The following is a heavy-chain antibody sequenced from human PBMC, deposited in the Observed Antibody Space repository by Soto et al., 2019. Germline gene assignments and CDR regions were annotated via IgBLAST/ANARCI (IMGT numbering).Heavy chain of an antibody. CDR2: INHSGST. CDR1: GGSFSGYY. CDR3: ARGWGYCSGGSCYKDYYYYMDV. Sequence: QVQLQQWGAGLLKPSETLSLTCAVYGGSFSGYYWSWIRQPPGKGLEWIGEINHSGSTNYNPSLKSLVTISVHTSKNQFSRKLSSVTAADTAEYYCARGWGYCSGGSCYKDYYYYMDVWGKGTTVTVSS. V-gene: IGHV4-34*01. J-gene: IGHJ6*03. D-gene: IGHD2-15*01.